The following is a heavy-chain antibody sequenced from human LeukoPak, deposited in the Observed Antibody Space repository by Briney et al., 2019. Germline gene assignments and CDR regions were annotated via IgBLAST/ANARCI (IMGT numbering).Heavy chain of an antibody. D-gene: IGHD2-2*01. V-gene: IGHV1-69*04. CDR3: ARTCSSTSCSPVGSYGMNV. CDR2: IIPILGIA. J-gene: IGHJ6*02. CDR1: GGTFSSYA. Sequence: SVKVSCKASGGTFSSYAISWVRQAPGQGLEWMGRIIPILGIANYAQKFQGRVTITADKSTSTAYMELSSLRSEDTAVYYCARTCSSTSCSPVGSYGMNVWGQGTTVTVSS.